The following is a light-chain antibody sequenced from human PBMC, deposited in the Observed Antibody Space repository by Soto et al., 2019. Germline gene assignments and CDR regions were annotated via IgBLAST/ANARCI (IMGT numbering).Light chain of an antibody. V-gene: IGKV1-5*03. J-gene: IGKJ4*01. CDR2: KAS. CDR3: QQYKRPLT. Sequence: DIQMTQSPSTLSGSVGHRVSITCRASQTISTGLAWHQQKPGKAPKILIYKASTLERGVPSRLSGSGSGTEFTLTISNMQPDDFATYYCQQYKRPLTFGGGTNVYIK. CDR1: QTISTG.